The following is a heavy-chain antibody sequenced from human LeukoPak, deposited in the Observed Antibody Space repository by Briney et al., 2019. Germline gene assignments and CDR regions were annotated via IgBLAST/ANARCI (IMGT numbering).Heavy chain of an antibody. V-gene: IGHV3-53*01. D-gene: IGHD6-13*01. Sequence: GGSLRLSCAASGFTFSSYWMSWVRQAPGKGLEWVSVIYSGGSTYYADSVKGRFTISRDNSKNTLYLQMSSLRAEDTAVYYCARVSSSWPYYYYYYMDVWGKGTTVTVSS. CDR1: GFTFSSYW. CDR3: ARVSSSWPYYYYYYMDV. CDR2: IYSGGST. J-gene: IGHJ6*03.